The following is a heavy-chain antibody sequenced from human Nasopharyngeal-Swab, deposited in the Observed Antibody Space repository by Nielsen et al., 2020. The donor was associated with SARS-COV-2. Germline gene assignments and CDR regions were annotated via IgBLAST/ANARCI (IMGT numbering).Heavy chain of an antibody. CDR2: ISSSSSYI. V-gene: IGHV3-21*01. CDR3: ARDQEGATGGSIDY. Sequence: GESLKISCAASGFTFSSYSMNWVRQAPGKGLEWVSSISSSSSYIYYADSVKGRFTISRDNAKNSLYLQMNSLRAEDTAVYYCARDQEGATGGSIDYWGQGTLVTVSS. CDR1: GFTFSSYS. J-gene: IGHJ4*02. D-gene: IGHD1-26*01.